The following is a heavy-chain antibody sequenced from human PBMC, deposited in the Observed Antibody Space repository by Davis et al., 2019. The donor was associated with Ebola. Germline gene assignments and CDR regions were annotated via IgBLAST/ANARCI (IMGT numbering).Heavy chain of an antibody. CDR1: VGTFSSYA. J-gene: IGHJ3*02. Sequence: SVKVSCKASVGTFSSYAISWVRQAPGQGLEWMGGIIPIFGTANYAQKFQGRVTITADESTSTAYMELSSLRSEDTAVYYCARSSGSYYDAFDIWGQGTMVTVSS. CDR3: ARSSGSYYDAFDI. CDR2: IIPIFGTA. D-gene: IGHD1-26*01. V-gene: IGHV1-69*13.